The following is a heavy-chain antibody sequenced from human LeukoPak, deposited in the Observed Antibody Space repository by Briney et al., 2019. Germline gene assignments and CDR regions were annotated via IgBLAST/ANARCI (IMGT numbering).Heavy chain of an antibody. J-gene: IGHJ4*02. V-gene: IGHV4-34*01. CDR1: GGSFSGYY. CDR2: INHSGST. Sequence: SETLSLTCAVYGGSFSGYYWSWIRQPPGKGLEWIGEINHSGSTNYNPSLKSRVTISVDTSKNQFSLKLSSVTAADTAVYYCASVIRPTYYDYVWGSYPYTGSFEYWGQGTLVTVSS. D-gene: IGHD3-16*01. CDR3: ASVIRPTYYDYVWGSYPYTGSFEY.